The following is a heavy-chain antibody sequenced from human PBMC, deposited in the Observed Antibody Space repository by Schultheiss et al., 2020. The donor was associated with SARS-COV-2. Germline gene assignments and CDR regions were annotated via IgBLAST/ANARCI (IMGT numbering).Heavy chain of an antibody. Sequence: GGSLRLSCAASGFTFSSYAMSWVRQAPGKGLEWVSVIYSDGNTYYADSVKGRFTISRDNSMNTLYLQMNSLRAEDTAVYYCARDTGSAYAMDVWGQGTTVTVSS. CDR2: IYSDGNT. CDR1: GFTFSSYA. CDR3: ARDTGSAYAMDV. D-gene: IGHD3-10*01. J-gene: IGHJ6*02. V-gene: IGHV3-53*01.